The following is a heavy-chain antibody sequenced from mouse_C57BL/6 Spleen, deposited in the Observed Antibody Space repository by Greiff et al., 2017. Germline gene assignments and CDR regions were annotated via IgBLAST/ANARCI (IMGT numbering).Heavy chain of an antibody. CDR1: GFTFSDYG. CDR3: ARAQGGYFDY. Sequence: DVMLVESGGGLVKPGGSLKLSCAASGFTFSDYGMHWVRQAPEKGLEWVAYISSGSSTIYYADTVKGRFTISRDNAKNTLFLQMTSLRSEDTAMYYCARAQGGYFDYWGQGTTLTVSS. CDR2: ISSGSSTI. J-gene: IGHJ2*01. V-gene: IGHV5-17*01.